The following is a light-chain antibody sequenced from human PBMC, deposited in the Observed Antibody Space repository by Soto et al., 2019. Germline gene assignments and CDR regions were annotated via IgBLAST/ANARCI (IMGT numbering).Light chain of an antibody. CDR2: EVS. CDR1: SRDVGSYSL. J-gene: IGLJ2*01. Sequence: QSALTQPASMSGSPGQSITISCSGTSRDVGSYSLVSWYQQRPGKVPQLIIYEVSKRPSGVSNRFSGSKSANTASLTISGLQGDDEADYYCSTYTGFYTLVFGGGTKLTVL. V-gene: IGLV2-23*02. CDR3: STYTGFYTLV.